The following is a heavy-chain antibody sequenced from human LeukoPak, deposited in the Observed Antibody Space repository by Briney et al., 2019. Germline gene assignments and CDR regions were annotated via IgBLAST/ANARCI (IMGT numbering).Heavy chain of an antibody. Sequence: SETLSLTCTVSGGSISSSSYYWGWIRQPPGKGLEWIGSIYYSWSTYYNPSLKSRVTISVDTSKNQFSLKLSSVTAADTAVYYCARDGDSSSSFVLRYYFDYWGQGTLVTVSS. J-gene: IGHJ4*02. CDR3: ARDGDSSSSFVLRYYFDY. CDR2: IYYSWST. CDR1: GGSISSSSYY. D-gene: IGHD6-6*01. V-gene: IGHV4-39*07.